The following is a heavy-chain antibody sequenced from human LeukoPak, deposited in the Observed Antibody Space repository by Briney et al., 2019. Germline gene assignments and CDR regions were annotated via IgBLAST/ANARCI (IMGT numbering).Heavy chain of an antibody. V-gene: IGHV5-51*01. CDR1: GYIFTSYW. Sequence: GGYLKISCKGSGYIFTSYWIGWVRQVPGKGVEWMGIIYPGDSEARDSPSFQGQVTISPDTSINTAYLQWSSLTASDTAMYYCARRMATNHYYGMDVWGQGTTVTVSS. CDR2: IYPGDSEA. CDR3: ARRMATNHYYGMDV. D-gene: IGHD5-24*01. J-gene: IGHJ6*02.